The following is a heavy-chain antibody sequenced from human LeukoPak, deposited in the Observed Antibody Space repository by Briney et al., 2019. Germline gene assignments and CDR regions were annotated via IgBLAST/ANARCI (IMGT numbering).Heavy chain of an antibody. CDR3: ARTKQWLMYYFDY. CDR1: GDSISSYY. J-gene: IGHJ4*02. Sequence: SETLSLTCNVSGDSISSYYWSWIRQPPGQGLEWIGYIYYSGSTNYNPSLKSRVTMSVDTSKKQFSLRLSSVTAADTAVYYCARTKQWLMYYFDYWGQGTLATVSS. D-gene: IGHD5-12*01. V-gene: IGHV4-59*01. CDR2: IYYSGST.